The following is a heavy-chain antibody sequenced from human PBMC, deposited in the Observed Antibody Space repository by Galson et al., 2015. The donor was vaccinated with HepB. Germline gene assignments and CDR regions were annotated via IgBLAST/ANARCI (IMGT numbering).Heavy chain of an antibody. V-gene: IGHV3-23*01. CDR2: ISGNGGRT. CDR3: AKLYSGYDEDAFDI. Sequence: SLRLSCAASGFTFSSYAMSWVRQAPGKGLEWVSAISGNGGRTYYVDSVKGRFTISRDNSKHTLYLQMNSLRADDTAIYFCAKLYSGYDEDAFDIWGQGTMVTVSS. CDR1: GFTFSSYA. J-gene: IGHJ3*02. D-gene: IGHD5-12*01.